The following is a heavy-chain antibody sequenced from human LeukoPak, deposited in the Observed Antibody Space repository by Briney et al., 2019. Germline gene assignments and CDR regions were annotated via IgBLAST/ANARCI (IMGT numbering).Heavy chain of an antibody. V-gene: IGHV3-23*01. CDR2: ISGSGSST. J-gene: IGHJ4*02. CDR3: VKDPTRFASYLDN. CDR1: GFTFGSYA. Sequence: GGSLRLSCAASGFTFGSYAMSWVRQAPGKGLEWVSTISGSGSSTYYADSVEGRFTISRDNSKNTLYLQMNSLRAKDTAVYYCVKDPTRFASYLDNWGQGTLVTVS. D-gene: IGHD1-1*01.